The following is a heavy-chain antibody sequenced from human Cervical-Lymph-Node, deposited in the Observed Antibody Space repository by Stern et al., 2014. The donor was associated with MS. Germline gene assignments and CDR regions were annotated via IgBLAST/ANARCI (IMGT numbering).Heavy chain of an antibody. V-gene: IGHV3-53*01. CDR2: LTNVGST. D-gene: IGHD1-1*01. Sequence: CTASGFTVSRDYMTWVRQAPGKVLEWVSLLTNVGSTFDTDSVKGRFTISRDDSKNAVYLHMTSLRAEDTAMYYCARDTSSPERSDWWGQGTLVTVSS. J-gene: IGHJ4*02. CDR3: ARDTSSPERSDW. CDR1: GFTVSRDY.